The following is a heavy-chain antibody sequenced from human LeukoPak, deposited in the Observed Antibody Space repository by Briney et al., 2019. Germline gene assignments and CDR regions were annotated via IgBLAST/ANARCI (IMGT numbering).Heavy chain of an antibody. Sequence: SETLSLTCAVYGGSFSGYYWSWIRQPPGKGLEWIGEINHSGSTNYNPSLKSRVTISVGTSKNQFSLKLSSVTAADTAVYYCALRIAAAGDYWGQGTLVTVSS. CDR2: INHSGST. CDR3: ALRIAAAGDY. J-gene: IGHJ4*02. D-gene: IGHD6-13*01. V-gene: IGHV4-34*01. CDR1: GGSFSGYY.